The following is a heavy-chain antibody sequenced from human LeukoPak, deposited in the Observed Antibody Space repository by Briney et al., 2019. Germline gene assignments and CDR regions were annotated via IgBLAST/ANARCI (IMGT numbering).Heavy chain of an antibody. Sequence: PSETLSLTCTVSGGSISSHYWSWIRQPPGKGLEWIGYIYYSGSTNYNPSLKSRVTISVDTSKNQFSPKLSSVTATDTAVYYCARGLWAAGQLNWFDSWGQGTLVTVSS. CDR3: ARGLWAAGQLNWFDS. V-gene: IGHV4-59*11. CDR1: GGSISSHY. J-gene: IGHJ5*01. D-gene: IGHD6-13*01. CDR2: IYYSGST.